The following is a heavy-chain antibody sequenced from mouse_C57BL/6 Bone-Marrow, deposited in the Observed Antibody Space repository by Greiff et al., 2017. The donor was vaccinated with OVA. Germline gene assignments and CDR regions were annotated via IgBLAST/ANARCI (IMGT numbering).Heavy chain of an antibody. V-gene: IGHV1-55*01. Sequence: QVQLKQSGAELVKPGASVKMSCKASGYTFTSYWITWVKQRPGQGLEWIGDIYPGSGSTNYNEKFKSKATLTVDTSSSTAYMQLSSLTSEDSAVYYCARYYGSSRDYWGQGTTLTVSS. J-gene: IGHJ2*01. CDR3: ARYYGSSRDY. D-gene: IGHD1-1*01. CDR2: IYPGSGST. CDR1: GYTFTSYW.